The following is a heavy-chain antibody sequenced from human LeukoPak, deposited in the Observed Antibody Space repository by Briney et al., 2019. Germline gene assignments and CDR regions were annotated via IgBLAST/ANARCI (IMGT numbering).Heavy chain of an antibody. CDR2: IYNSGST. V-gene: IGHV4-59*01. CDR1: GGSISTYY. Sequence: PSETLSLTCTVSGGSISTYYWSWIRQPPGKGLEWIWYIYNSGSTNYNPSLKSRVSISVDTSKNPFSLKLNSVTAADTAVYYCARGYCGGDCKYYDFYFFDVWGKGATVTVSS. J-gene: IGHJ6*04. CDR3: ARGYCGGDCKYYDFYFFDV. D-gene: IGHD2-21*01.